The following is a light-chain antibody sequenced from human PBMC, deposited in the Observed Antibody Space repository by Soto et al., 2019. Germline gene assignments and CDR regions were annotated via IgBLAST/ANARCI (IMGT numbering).Light chain of an antibody. Sequence: DIQMTQSPSSLSASVADIVTITCRSSQTLTSYLKWYQQKPGKAPKLLIYAASTLLSGVPSRFSGGGSGTHFTLNIDSLQHDAFATYYCQQSYNSPWTFGQGNNVDIK. CDR3: QQSYNSPWT. CDR1: QTLTSY. J-gene: IGKJ1*01. V-gene: IGKV1-39*01. CDR2: AAS.